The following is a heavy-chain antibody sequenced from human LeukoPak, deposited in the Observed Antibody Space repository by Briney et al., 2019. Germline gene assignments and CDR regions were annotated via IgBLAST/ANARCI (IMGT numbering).Heavy chain of an antibody. Sequence: SETLSLPCAVYGGSFSGYYWSWIRQPPGKGLEWIGEINHSGSTNYNPSLKSRVTISVDTSKNQFSLKLSSVTAADTAVYYCARGFITGTSEPFDYWGQGTLVTVSS. D-gene: IGHD1-7*01. CDR1: GGSFSGYY. J-gene: IGHJ4*02. CDR3: ARGFITGTSEPFDY. V-gene: IGHV4-34*01. CDR2: INHSGST.